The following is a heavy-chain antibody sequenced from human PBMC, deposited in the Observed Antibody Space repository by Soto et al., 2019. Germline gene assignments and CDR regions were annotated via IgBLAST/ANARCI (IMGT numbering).Heavy chain of an antibody. Sequence: GASVKVSCKASGYTFTSYYMHWVRQAPGQGLEWMGIINPSGGSTSYAQKFQGRVTMTRDTSTSTVYMELSSLRSEDTAVYYCARDYYYGSGSYLGRPFDYWGQGTLVTVSS. CDR1: GYTFTSYY. CDR3: ARDYYYGSGSYLGRPFDY. CDR2: INPSGGST. V-gene: IGHV1-46*01. D-gene: IGHD3-10*01. J-gene: IGHJ4*02.